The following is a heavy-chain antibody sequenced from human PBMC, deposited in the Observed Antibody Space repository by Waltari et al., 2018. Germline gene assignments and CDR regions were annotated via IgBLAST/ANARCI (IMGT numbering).Heavy chain of an antibody. CDR3: AKDECGVYCTIDV. D-gene: IGHD2-8*01. CDR2: IRYDGSNK. Sequence: QVQLVESGGGVVQPGGSLRLSCAASGFTFSSYGMHWVRQAPGKGLEWVAFIRYDGSNKYYADSVKGRFTISRDNSKNTLYLQMNSLRAEDTAVYYCAKDECGVYCTIDVWGQGTLVTVSS. J-gene: IGHJ4*02. V-gene: IGHV3-30*02. CDR1: GFTFSSYG.